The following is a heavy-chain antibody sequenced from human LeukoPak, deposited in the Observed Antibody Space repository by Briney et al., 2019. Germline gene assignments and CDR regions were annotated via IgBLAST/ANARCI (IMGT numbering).Heavy chain of an antibody. J-gene: IGHJ6*02. CDR2: IYYSGST. Sequence: SETLSLTCTVSGGSISGYYWSWIRQPPGKGLEWIGYIYYSGSTNYNPSLKSRVTISVDTSKNHFSLKLSSVTAADTAVYYCARRCGRMDVWGQGTTVTVSS. CDR1: GGSISGYY. CDR3: ARRCGRMDV. V-gene: IGHV4-59*08.